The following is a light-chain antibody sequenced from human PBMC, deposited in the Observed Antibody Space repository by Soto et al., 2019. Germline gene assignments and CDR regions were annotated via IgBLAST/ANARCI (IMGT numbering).Light chain of an antibody. Sequence: EIVMTQSPATLSVSPGDTATLSCRASQPVSSNFAWYRHKPGQAPTLLTYDASTRATGVPAESLRSGSETDLIPSAGRRLSEDLALYYGHHENHLWYPFGQGTKLEFK. V-gene: IGKV3-15*01. CDR1: QPVSSN. CDR2: DAS. CDR3: HHENHLWYP. J-gene: IGKJ2*01.